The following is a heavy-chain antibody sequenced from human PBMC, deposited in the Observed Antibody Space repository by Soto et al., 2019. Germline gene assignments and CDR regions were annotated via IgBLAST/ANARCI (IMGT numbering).Heavy chain of an antibody. CDR3: ARRAFGSSPSFDI. CDR1: GFAFSSHP. Sequence: PGGSLRLSCAASGFAFSSHPMSWVRQAPERGLEWVSGISDSGCVTYNADSVKGRFTISRDNSKNTLYLQMNSLRAEDTALYYFARRAFGSSPSFDIWGPGTMVNVSS. J-gene: IGHJ3*02. V-gene: IGHV3-23*01. CDR2: ISDSGCVT. D-gene: IGHD6-6*01.